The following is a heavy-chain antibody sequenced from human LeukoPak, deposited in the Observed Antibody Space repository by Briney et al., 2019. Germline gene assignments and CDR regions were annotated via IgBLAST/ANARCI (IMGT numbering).Heavy chain of an antibody. CDR3: ARGGYTYGPTRNFDY. J-gene: IGHJ4*02. D-gene: IGHD5-18*01. CDR2: IYPGDSDT. Sequence: GESLKISCKGSGYTFTSYWIGWVRQMPGKGLEWMGVIYPGDSDTRYSPSFQGQVTISADKSISTAYLQWSSLKASDTAMYYCARGGYTYGPTRNFDYWGQGTLVTVSS. CDR1: GYTFTSYW. V-gene: IGHV5-51*01.